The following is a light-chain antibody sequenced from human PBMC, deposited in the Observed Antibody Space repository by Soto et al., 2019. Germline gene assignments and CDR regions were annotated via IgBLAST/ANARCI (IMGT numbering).Light chain of an antibody. CDR1: SGSVSTTHY. V-gene: IGLV8-61*01. CDR3: ALYVGGGIRV. J-gene: IGLJ3*02. CDR2: NTD. Sequence: QTVVTQEPSFSVSPGGTVTLTCCLSSGSVSTTHYPTWFHQTPGQAPRTVIYNTDSRSSGVPDRFSGSILANKAALTITGARSADDGDYYCALYVGGGIRVFGGGTKLTVL.